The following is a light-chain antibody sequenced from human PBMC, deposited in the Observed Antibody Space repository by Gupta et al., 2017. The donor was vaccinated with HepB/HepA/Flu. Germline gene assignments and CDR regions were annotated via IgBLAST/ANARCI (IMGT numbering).Light chain of an antibody. CDR2: GAS. Sequence: VMTQSPATLSVSPGERATLSCRASQSISNNLAWYQQKTGQAPRLLIYGASTRPTGVPARFSGSGSGTEFTLTISSLQSEDFAVYYCHEYNNWPSWTFGQGTKVEIK. CDR3: HEYNNWPSWT. J-gene: IGKJ1*01. CDR1: QSISNN. V-gene: IGKV3-15*01.